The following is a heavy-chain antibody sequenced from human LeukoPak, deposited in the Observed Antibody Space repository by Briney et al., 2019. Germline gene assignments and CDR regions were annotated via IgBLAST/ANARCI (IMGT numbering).Heavy chain of an antibody. V-gene: IGHV1-69*04. D-gene: IGHD3-22*01. CDR2: IIPILGIA. CDR3: ARFTTSYYDSSGYPN. J-gene: IGHJ4*02. CDR1: GGTFSSYA. Sequence: SVKVSCKASGGTFSSYAISWVRQAPGQGLERMGRIIPILGIANYAQKFQGRVTITADKSTSTAYMELSSLRSEDTAVYYCARFTTSYYDSSGYPNWGQGTLVTVSS.